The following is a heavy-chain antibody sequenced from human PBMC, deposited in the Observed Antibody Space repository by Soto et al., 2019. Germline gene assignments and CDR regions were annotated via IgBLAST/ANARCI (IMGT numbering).Heavy chain of an antibody. V-gene: IGHV3-30*18. CDR3: AKEVAVAGDLDY. CDR2: ISSDGQTK. J-gene: IGHJ4*01. CDR1: GFTFSSYG. Sequence: GGSLRLSCVASGFTFSSYGIHWVRQAPGKGLEWVGVISSDGQTKYYADSVKGRSTISRDNSKNTMYLQMESLRPEDTALYYCAKEVAVAGDLDYWGHGTLVTVSS. D-gene: IGHD6-19*01.